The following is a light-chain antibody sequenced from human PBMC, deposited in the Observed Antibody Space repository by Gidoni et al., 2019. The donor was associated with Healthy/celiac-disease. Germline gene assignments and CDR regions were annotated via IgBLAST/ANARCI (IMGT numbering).Light chain of an antibody. CDR1: QSISSY. V-gene: IGKV1-39*01. CDR3: QQSYSTPLPT. Sequence: DIQMTQPPSSLSASVGDRVTITCRASQSISSYLNWYQQKPGKAPKLLIYAASSLQSGVPSRFSGSGSGTDFTLTISSLQPEDFATYYCQQSYSTPLPTFGQGTKVEIK. J-gene: IGKJ1*01. CDR2: AAS.